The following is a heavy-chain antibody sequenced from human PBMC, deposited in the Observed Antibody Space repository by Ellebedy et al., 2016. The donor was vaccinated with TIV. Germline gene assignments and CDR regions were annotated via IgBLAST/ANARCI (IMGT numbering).Heavy chain of an antibody. Sequence: SVKVSCXASGGTFSSYAISWVRQAPGQGLEWMGRIIPILGIANYAQKFQGRVTITADKSTSTAYMELSSLRSEDTAVYYCARLVHQDPNYFDYWGQGTLVTVSS. D-gene: IGHD6-13*01. CDR3: ARLVHQDPNYFDY. CDR2: IIPILGIA. J-gene: IGHJ4*02. V-gene: IGHV1-69*04. CDR1: GGTFSSYA.